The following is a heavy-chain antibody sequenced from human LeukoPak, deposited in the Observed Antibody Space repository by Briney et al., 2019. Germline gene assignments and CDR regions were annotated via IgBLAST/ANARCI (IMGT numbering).Heavy chain of an antibody. J-gene: IGHJ4*02. CDR1: GFTFSSYS. CDR3: AKVDSMYYDILTGYQAFDY. D-gene: IGHD3-9*01. CDR2: ISGSGGST. V-gene: IGHV3-23*01. Sequence: GGSLRLSCAASGFTFSSYSMNWVRQAPGKGLEWVSAISGSGGSTYYADSVKGRFTISRDNSKNTLYLQMNSLRAEDTAVYYCAKVDSMYYDILTGYQAFDYWGQGTLVTVSS.